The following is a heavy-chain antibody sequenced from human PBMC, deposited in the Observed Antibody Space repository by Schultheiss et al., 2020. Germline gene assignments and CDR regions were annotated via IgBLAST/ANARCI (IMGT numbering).Heavy chain of an antibody. D-gene: IGHD3-10*01. CDR1: GFAFGDFA. Sequence: SLKISCTASGFAFGDFAMHWVRQPPGKGLEWVSGITWNSDTIAYADSVKGRFTISRDNAENSLYLQMSSLRDEDTGLYFCAKRGRFGELEPGGNGFDIWGQGTM. CDR2: ITWNSDTI. J-gene: IGHJ3*02. CDR3: AKRGRFGELEPGGNGFDI. V-gene: IGHV3-9*01.